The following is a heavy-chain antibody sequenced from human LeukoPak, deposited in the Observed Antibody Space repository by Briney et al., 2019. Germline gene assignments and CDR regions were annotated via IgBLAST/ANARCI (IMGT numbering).Heavy chain of an antibody. Sequence: SETLSLTCTVSGGSISSYYWSWIRQPPGKGLEWIGYISYTGNANYNPSLRSRVTISVGASKNQFSLKLSSVTAADTAVYYCARPLIPYTSGPLDYWGQGTLVTVSS. J-gene: IGHJ4*02. D-gene: IGHD3-22*01. CDR2: ISYTGNA. V-gene: IGHV4-59*12. CDR1: GGSISSYY. CDR3: ARPLIPYTSGPLDY.